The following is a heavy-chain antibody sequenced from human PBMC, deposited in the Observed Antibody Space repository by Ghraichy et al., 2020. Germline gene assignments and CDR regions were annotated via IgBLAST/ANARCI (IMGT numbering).Heavy chain of an antibody. CDR3: ARLSSHYDCCIGYPDY. Sequence: ASVKVSCKASGYTFTSYGINWVRQATGQGLEWMGWINPNSGNTSYAQKFQGRVTMTTDTSISTAYMELSSLRSEDTAVYYCARLSSHYDCCIGYPDYWGQGTLVTVSS. J-gene: IGHJ4*02. D-gene: IGHD3-3*01. V-gene: IGHV1-8*02. CDR2: INPNSGNT. CDR1: GYTFTSYG.